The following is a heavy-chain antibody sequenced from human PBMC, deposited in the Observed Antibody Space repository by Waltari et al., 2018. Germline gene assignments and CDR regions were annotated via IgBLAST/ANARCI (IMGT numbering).Heavy chain of an antibody. V-gene: IGHV3-30-3*01. D-gene: IGHD6-6*01. CDR2: ISYDGSNK. CDR3: ASGQSRGSSSPGMDV. CDR1: GFTFSSYA. J-gene: IGHJ6*04. Sequence: QVQLVESGGGVVQPGRSLRLSCAASGFTFSSYAMHWVRQAPGKGLGWVAVISYDGSNKYYADSVKGRFTISRDNSKNTLYLQMNSLRAEDAAVYYCASGQSRGSSSPGMDVWGKGTTVTVSS.